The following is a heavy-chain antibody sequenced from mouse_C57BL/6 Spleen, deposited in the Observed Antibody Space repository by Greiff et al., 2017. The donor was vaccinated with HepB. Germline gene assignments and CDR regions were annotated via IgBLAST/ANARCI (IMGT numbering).Heavy chain of an antibody. J-gene: IGHJ3*01. CDR1: GFTFTDYY. D-gene: IGHD2-4*01. V-gene: IGHV7-3*01. CDR3: ARSWITTQAWFAY. Sequence: EVKLQESGGGLVQPGGSLSLSCAASGFTFTDYYMSWVRQPPGKALEWLGFIRNKANGYTTEYSESVKGRFTISRDNSQNILYLQMNALSAEDSATYYCARSWITTQAWFAYWGQGTLVTVSA. CDR2: IRNKANGYTT.